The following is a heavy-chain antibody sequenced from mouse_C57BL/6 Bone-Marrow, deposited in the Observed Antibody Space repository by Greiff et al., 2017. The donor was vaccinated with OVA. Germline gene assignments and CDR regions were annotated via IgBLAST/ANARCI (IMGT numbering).Heavy chain of an antibody. CDR2: ISNLAYSI. D-gene: IGHD1-1*01. CDR3: ARQGYYGSSYWYFDV. CDR1: GFTFSDYG. V-gene: IGHV5-15*01. J-gene: IGHJ1*03. Sequence: EVKLQESGGGLVQPGGSLKLSCAASGFTFSDYGMAWVRQAPRKGPEWVAFISNLAYSIYYADTVTGRFTISRGNAKNTLYLEMSSLRSEDTAMYYCARQGYYGSSYWYFDVWGTGTTVTVSS.